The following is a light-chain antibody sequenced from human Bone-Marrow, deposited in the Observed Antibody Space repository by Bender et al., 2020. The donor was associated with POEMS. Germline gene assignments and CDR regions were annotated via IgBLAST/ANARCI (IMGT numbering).Light chain of an antibody. Sequence: QSALTQSRSVSGSPGQSVTISCTGTSSDIGGYDYVSWYQQHPGKAPKVIIFDVNKRPSGGPDRFSGSKSGNTASLTISDLQADDEADYYCTSYTSSSWVFGGGTKLTVL. CDR3: TSYTSSSWV. V-gene: IGLV2-11*01. CDR2: DVN. CDR1: SSDIGGYDY. J-gene: IGLJ3*02.